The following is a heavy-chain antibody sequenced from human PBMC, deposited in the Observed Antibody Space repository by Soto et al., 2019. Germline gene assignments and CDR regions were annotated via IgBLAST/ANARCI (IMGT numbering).Heavy chain of an antibody. J-gene: IGHJ4*02. CDR2: ISGSGGST. Sequence: PGGSLRLSCAASGFTFSSYAMSWVRQAPGKGLEWVSAISGSGGSTYYADSVKGRFTISRDNSKNTLYLQMNSLRAEDTAVYYCAKTSYMIVVVIPPFDYWGQGTLVTVSS. V-gene: IGHV3-23*01. CDR1: GFTFSSYA. D-gene: IGHD3-22*01. CDR3: AKTSYMIVVVIPPFDY.